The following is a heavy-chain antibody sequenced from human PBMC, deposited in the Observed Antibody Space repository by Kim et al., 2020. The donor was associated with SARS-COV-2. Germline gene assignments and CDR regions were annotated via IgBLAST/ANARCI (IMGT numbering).Heavy chain of an antibody. D-gene: IGHD3-10*01. J-gene: IGHJ4*02. V-gene: IGHV3-66*01. Sequence: AGSVKGRFTITRDNSKTTLYLTKTSLRAEDTAVYYGAREGVRTRYFDYWGQGTLVTVSS. CDR3: AREGVRTRYFDY.